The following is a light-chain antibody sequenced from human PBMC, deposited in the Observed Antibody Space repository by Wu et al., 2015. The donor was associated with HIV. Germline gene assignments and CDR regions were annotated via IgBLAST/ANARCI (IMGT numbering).Light chain of an antibody. CDR3: QQRKFWGT. J-gene: IGKJ4*01. Sequence: VLTQSPATLSLSPGERATYLAWYQHKPGQSPRLLIYDASSRATGIPARFSGSGSGTDFTLTINSLEPEDSAVYYCQQRKFWGTFGGGTKVEI. CDR2: DAS. CDR1: Y. V-gene: IGKV3-11*01.